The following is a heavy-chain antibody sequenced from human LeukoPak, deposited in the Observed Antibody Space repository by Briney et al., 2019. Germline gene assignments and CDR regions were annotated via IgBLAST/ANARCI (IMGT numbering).Heavy chain of an antibody. Sequence: PSETLSLTCPVSGGSISSFYWSWIRQPPGKGLEWIGYISYSGRTNYNPSLKSRVTISVDTSKNQFSLKVTSVTAADTAVYYCARADTHHTHSSSWHLDYWGQGTLVTVSS. CDR2: ISYSGRT. D-gene: IGHD6-13*01. V-gene: IGHV4-59*01. CDR3: ARADTHHTHSSSWHLDY. J-gene: IGHJ4*02. CDR1: GGSISSFY.